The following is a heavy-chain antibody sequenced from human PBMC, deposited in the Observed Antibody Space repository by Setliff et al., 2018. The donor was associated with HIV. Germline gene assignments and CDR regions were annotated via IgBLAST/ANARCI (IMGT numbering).Heavy chain of an antibody. CDR3: ARGADHFDTSGYYSFFDP. Sequence: ASVKVSCKASGYSFTAYGISWVRQAPGQGFEWMGWINIDSGHTNFAQKFQDRVTVTTDTSTNTTYMELRGLRSDDTATYYCARGADHFDTSGYYSFFDPWGQGTLVTVSS. CDR2: INIDSGHT. CDR1: GYSFTAYG. V-gene: IGHV1-18*01. J-gene: IGHJ5*02. D-gene: IGHD3-22*01.